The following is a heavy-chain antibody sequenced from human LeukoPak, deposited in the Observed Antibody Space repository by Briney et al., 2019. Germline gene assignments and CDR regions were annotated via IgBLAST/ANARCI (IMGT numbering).Heavy chain of an antibody. D-gene: IGHD2-2*01. CDR3: ARDSSFSSTSYYYYMDV. J-gene: IGHJ6*03. CDR2: IYYSGST. V-gene: IGHV4-39*07. CDR1: GGSISSSSYY. Sequence: PSETLSLTCTVSGGSISSSSYYWGWIRQPPGKGLEWIGSIYYSGSTYYNPSLKSRVTISVDTSKNQFSLKLSSVTAADTAVYYCARDSSFSSTSYYYYMDVWGKGTTVTVSS.